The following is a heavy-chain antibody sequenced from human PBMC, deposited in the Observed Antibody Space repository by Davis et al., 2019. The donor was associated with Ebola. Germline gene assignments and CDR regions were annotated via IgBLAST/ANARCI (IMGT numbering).Heavy chain of an antibody. J-gene: IGHJ4*02. Sequence: SETLSLTCAVYVGSFRGYYWSWIRQPPGKGLEWIGEINHSGSTNYNPSLKSRVTISVDTSKNQFSLKLSSVTAADTAVYYCARRTRHAAAAQDYWGQGTLVTVSS. CDR1: VGSFRGYY. CDR3: ARRTRHAAAAQDY. CDR2: INHSGST. D-gene: IGHD6-13*01. V-gene: IGHV4-34*01.